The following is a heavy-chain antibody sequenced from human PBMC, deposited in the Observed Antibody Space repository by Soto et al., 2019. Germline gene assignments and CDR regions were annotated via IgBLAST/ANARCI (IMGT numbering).Heavy chain of an antibody. Sequence: GGSLRLSCAASAFTLSGYPIHWARHPPGKGLEWVAVIWYDGSNKYYADSVKGRFTISRDNSKNTLYLQMNSLRAEDTAVYYCARDLSYGTVTTYYYYYGMDVWGQGTTVTVSS. CDR1: AFTLSGYP. CDR2: IWYDGSNK. J-gene: IGHJ6*02. CDR3: ARDLSYGTVTTYYYYYGMDV. V-gene: IGHV3-33*08. D-gene: IGHD4-17*01.